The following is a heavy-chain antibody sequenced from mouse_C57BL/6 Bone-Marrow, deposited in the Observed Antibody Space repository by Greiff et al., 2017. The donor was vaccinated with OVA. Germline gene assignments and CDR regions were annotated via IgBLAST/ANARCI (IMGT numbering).Heavy chain of an antibody. Sequence: EVQLQQSGTVLARPGASVKMSCKTSGYTFTSYWLHWVKQRPGQGLEWMGAIYPGNSDTSYNQKFKGKAKLTAVTSARTAYMELSSLTNEDSAVYYCTRRDGYYGGWYFDVWGTGTTVTVSS. V-gene: IGHV1-5*01. J-gene: IGHJ1*03. CDR3: TRRDGYYGGWYFDV. CDR1: GYTFTSYW. D-gene: IGHD2-3*01. CDR2: IYPGNSDT.